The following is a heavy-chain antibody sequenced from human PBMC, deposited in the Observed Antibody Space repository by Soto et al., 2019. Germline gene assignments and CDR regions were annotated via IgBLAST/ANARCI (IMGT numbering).Heavy chain of an antibody. J-gene: IGHJ4*02. D-gene: IGHD2-15*01. CDR2: ISGSGGST. CDR3: AKDCSGGSCYFDY. Sequence: GGSLRLSCAASGFTFSSYAMSWVLQAPGKGLEWVSAISGSGGSTYYADSVKGRFTISRDNSKNTLYLQMNSLRAEDTAVYYCAKDCSGGSCYFDYWGQGTLVTVSS. V-gene: IGHV3-23*01. CDR1: GFTFSSYA.